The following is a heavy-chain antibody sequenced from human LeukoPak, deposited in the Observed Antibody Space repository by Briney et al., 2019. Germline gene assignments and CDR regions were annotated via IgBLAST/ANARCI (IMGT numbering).Heavy chain of an antibody. CDR1: GGSISSHY. Sequence: PSETLSLTCTVSGGSISSHYWSWIRQPPGKGLEWIGYIYYSGSTNYNPSLKSRVTISVDTSKNQFSLKLSSVTAADTAVYYCAKLVRGGSVDYWGQGTLVTVSS. CDR3: AKLVRGGSVDY. CDR2: IYYSGST. D-gene: IGHD3-10*02. J-gene: IGHJ4*02. V-gene: IGHV4-59*11.